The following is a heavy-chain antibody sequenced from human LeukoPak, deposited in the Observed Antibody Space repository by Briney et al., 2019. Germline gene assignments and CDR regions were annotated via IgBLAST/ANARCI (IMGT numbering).Heavy chain of an antibody. D-gene: IGHD1-26*01. Sequence: KASETLSLTCAVSGYSISSGYYWGWIRKPPGKGLEWIGSIYHSGSTYYNPSLKSRVTISVDTSKNQSSLKLSSVTAADTAVYYCARRRGAFGAFDIWGQGTMVTVSS. CDR3: ARRRGAFGAFDI. CDR2: IYHSGST. J-gene: IGHJ3*02. V-gene: IGHV4-38-2*01. CDR1: GYSISSGYY.